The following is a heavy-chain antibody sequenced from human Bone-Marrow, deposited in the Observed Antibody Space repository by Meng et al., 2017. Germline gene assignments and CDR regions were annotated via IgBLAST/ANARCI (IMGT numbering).Heavy chain of an antibody. J-gene: IGHJ6*02. CDR2: IKSKTDGGTT. V-gene: IGHV3-15*01. D-gene: IGHD3-16*01. Sequence: SWIRQPSGKGLEWVGRIKSKTDGGTTDYAAPVKGRFTISRDDSKNTLYLQMNSLKTEDTAVYYCTTKQGGDYYYYGVDVWGQGTTVTVSS. CDR3: TTKQGGDYYYYGVDV.